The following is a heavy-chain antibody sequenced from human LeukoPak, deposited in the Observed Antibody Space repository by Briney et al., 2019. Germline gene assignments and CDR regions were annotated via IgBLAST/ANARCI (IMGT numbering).Heavy chain of an antibody. V-gene: IGHV4-4*07. CDR2: VYTTGTT. Sequence: PSETLSLTCTVSGGSISSYYWSWIRQPAGKGLEWLGRVYTTGTTYSNPSLKGRVTISLDTSKNQFSLRLTSVTATDTAVYYCARISGRDYYFDYWGQGTLVTVSS. D-gene: IGHD3-3*02. J-gene: IGHJ4*02. CDR3: ARISGRDYYFDY. CDR1: GGSISSYY.